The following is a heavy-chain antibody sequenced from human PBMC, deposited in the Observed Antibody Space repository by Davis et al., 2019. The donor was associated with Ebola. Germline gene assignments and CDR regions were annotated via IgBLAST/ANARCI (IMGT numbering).Heavy chain of an antibody. Sequence: AASVKVSCKASGYTFTSYGISWVRQAPGQGLEWMGRINPNSGATDYAQKFQDRATMTWDTSVSTVYMQLSSLRSEDTAVYYCAGALAMVTIDYWGQGTLVTVSS. J-gene: IGHJ4*02. CDR3: AGALAMVTIDY. D-gene: IGHD5-18*01. CDR2: INPNSGAT. V-gene: IGHV1-2*06. CDR1: GYTFTSYG.